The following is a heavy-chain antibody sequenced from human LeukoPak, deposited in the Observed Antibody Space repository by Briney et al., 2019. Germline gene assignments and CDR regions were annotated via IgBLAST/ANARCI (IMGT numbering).Heavy chain of an antibody. CDR3: ARDTGSYSFSGMDA. J-gene: IGHJ6*02. CDR1: GGSISSGGYY. Sequence: SQTLSLTCTVSGGSISSGGYYWSWIRQHPGKGLEWIGYIYYSGSTYYNPSLKSRVAISVDTSKNQFSLKLSSVTAADTAVYYCARDTGSYSFSGMDAWGQGTTVTVSS. D-gene: IGHD1-26*01. V-gene: IGHV4-31*03. CDR2: IYYSGST.